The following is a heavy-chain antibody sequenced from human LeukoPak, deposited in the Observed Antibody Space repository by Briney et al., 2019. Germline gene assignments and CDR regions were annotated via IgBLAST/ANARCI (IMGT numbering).Heavy chain of an antibody. Sequence: GESLRLSCAASGFTFSSYSMNWVRQAPRKGLEWVSSISSSSSYIYYADSVKGRFTISRDNAKNSLYLQMNSRRGEETAVYYCGGAYVFWSGCDYWGQGTLVTVSS. CDR2: ISSSSSYI. CDR1: GFTFSSYS. CDR3: GGAYVFWSGCDY. J-gene: IGHJ4*02. D-gene: IGHD3-3*01. V-gene: IGHV3-21*01.